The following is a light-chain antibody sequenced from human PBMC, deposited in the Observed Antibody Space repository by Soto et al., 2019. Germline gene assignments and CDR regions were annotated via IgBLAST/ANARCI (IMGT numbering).Light chain of an antibody. Sequence: EIWVTQSPAPLSLSPGERATLSCRASQSVSSYLAWYQQKPGQAPRLLIYDASNRATGIPARFSGSGSGTDFTLTISSLEPEDFAVYYCQQRSNWAFGQGTRLEIK. CDR1: QSVSSY. CDR3: QQRSNWA. J-gene: IGKJ5*01. V-gene: IGKV3-11*01. CDR2: DAS.